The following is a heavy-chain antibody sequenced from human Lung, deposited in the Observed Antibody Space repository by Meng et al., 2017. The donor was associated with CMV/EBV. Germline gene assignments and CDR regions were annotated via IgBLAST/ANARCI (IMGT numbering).Heavy chain of an antibody. CDR1: GGSMSNTNW. V-gene: IGHV4-4*02. J-gene: IGHJ4*02. CDR2: IYHSCST. CDR3: ARADKVRFDY. Sequence: QWQRQESGPGVLKPSGPLSLTGAASGGSMSNTNWWSWARQPPGKGLGWIGEIYHSCSTNYNPSLKSRVSISVDKSKTQFSLTLSSVTAADTAVYYCARADKVRFDYWGQGTLVTVSS.